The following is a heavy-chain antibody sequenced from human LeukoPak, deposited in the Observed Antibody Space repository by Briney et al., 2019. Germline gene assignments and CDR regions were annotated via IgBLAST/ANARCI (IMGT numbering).Heavy chain of an antibody. CDR1: GYTFTSYD. Sequence: ASVKVSCKASGYTFTSYDINWVRQAPGQGLEWVGWINPKTGDTVYAQNFQGRVTMTRDTSIGTTYMELNSLRSEDTAVYYCAKGAXFGVTTRGXGMDVWGQGTSVTV. CDR2: INPKTGDT. J-gene: IGHJ6*01. D-gene: IGHD3-3*01. CDR3: AKGAXFGVTTRGXGMDV. V-gene: IGHV1-8*01.